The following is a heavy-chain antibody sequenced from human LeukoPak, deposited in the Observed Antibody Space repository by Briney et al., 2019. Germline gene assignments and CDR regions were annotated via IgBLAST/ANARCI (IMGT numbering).Heavy chain of an antibody. CDR2: IYSVGTT. CDR1: DFSVGSNY. D-gene: IGHD1-7*01. V-gene: IGHV3-66*01. J-gene: IGHJ5*02. CDR3: ARGATDTTRWFDP. Sequence: GGSLRLSCAASDFSVGSNYMTWVRQAPGKGLEWVSLIYSVGTTFYADSVKGRFTISRDTSKNTLYLQMNGLRAEDTAAYYCARGATDTTRWFDPWGQGTLVTVSS.